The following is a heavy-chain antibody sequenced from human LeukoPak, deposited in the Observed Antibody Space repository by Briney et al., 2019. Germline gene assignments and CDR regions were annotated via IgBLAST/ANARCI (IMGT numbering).Heavy chain of an antibody. CDR1: GGTFSSYA. CDR3: ARGGKSGGTLAFDY. Sequence: GASVKVSCKASGGTFSSYAISWVRQAPGQGLEWMGGIIPIFGTANYAQKFQGRVTITADKSTSTAYMELSSLRSEDTAVYYCARGGKSGGTLAFDYWGQGTLVTVSS. J-gene: IGHJ4*02. V-gene: IGHV1-69*06. CDR2: IIPIFGTA. D-gene: IGHD2-15*01.